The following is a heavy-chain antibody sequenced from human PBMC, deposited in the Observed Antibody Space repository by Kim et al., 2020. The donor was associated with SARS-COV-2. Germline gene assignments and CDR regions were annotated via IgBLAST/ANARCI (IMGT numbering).Heavy chain of an antibody. D-gene: IGHD3-9*01. V-gene: IGHV3-30*01. CDR3: ARDPSLTYYDILTGNHFDY. Sequence: GRFTTSRDNSKNTLHRQMNSLRAEDTAVYYCARDPSLTYYDILTGNHFDYWGQGTLVTVSS. J-gene: IGHJ4*02.